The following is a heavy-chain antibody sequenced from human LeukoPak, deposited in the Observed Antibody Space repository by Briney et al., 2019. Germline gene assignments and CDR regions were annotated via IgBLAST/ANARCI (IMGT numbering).Heavy chain of an antibody. CDR3: ASYD. CDR1: GFTFSASA. Sequence: GGSLRLSCAGSGFTFSASAMHWVRQASGKGLEWVGRVRTKTNNYATTYATSVKGRFTIFRDDSKNTAYLQMNSLGTGDTAVYYCASYDWGQGTLVTVSS. J-gene: IGHJ4*02. CDR2: VRTKTNNYAT. V-gene: IGHV3-73*01. D-gene: IGHD2-2*01.